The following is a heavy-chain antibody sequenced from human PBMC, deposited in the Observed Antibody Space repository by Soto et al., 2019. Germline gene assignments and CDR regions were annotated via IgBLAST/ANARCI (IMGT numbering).Heavy chain of an antibody. Sequence: QVQLVESGGNVVQPGGSLRLSCAASGFSFNSHGMHWVRQAPGKGLEWVAHLWAGGNFAYYAYSVKGRFTISSDHSKNTLYLQMNRRGAEATAVYYCTRDAQYLANSGMDAWGQGTTVTGSS. J-gene: IGHJ6*02. CDR2: LWAGGNFA. D-gene: IGHD4-4*01. V-gene: IGHV3-33*01. CDR1: GFSFNSHG. CDR3: TRDAQYLANSGMDA.